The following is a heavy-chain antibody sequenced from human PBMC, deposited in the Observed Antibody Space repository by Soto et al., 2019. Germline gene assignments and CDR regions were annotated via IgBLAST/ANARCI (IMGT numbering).Heavy chain of an antibody. Sequence: PGGSLRLSCAASGFTFSSYAMSWVRQAPGKGLEWVSAISGSGGSTYYADSVKGRFTISRDNSKNTLYLQMNSLRAEDTAVYYCAKDPQLLWFGELFNWFDPWGQGTLVTVSS. CDR2: ISGSGGST. D-gene: IGHD3-10*01. CDR1: GFTFSSYA. V-gene: IGHV3-23*01. CDR3: AKDPQLLWFGELFNWFDP. J-gene: IGHJ5*02.